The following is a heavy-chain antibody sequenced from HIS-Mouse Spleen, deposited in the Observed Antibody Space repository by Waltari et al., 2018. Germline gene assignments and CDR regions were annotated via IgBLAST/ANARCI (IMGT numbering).Heavy chain of an antibody. J-gene: IGHJ4*02. CDR1: GFTSDDYA. CDR3: VKDMRYSSSYFDY. D-gene: IGHD6-6*01. V-gene: IGHV3-9*02. Sequence: EVQLVESGGGLVQPGRSLRLSCAASGFTSDDYARHWVRQAPGKGCEWVEGISWNGGSIGYADSVKGRFTISRDNAKNSLYLQMNSLRAEDTALYYCVKDMRYSSSYFDYWGQGTLVTVSS. CDR2: ISWNGGSI.